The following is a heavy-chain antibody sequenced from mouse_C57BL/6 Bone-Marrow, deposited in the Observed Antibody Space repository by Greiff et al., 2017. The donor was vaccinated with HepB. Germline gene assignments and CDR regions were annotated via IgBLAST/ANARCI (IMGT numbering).Heavy chain of an antibody. CDR2: ILPGSGTT. J-gene: IGHJ1*03. Sequence: VQLQQSGAELMKPGASVKLSCKATGYTFTGYWIEWVKQRPGHGLEWIGEILPGSGTTSYNQKFKGKATLTVDQSSSTAYMQLNSLTSEDSAVYYCARGYYSRRYFDVWGTGTTVTVSS. CDR1: GYTFTGYW. V-gene: IGHV1-9*01. D-gene: IGHD2-5*01. CDR3: ARGYYSRRYFDV.